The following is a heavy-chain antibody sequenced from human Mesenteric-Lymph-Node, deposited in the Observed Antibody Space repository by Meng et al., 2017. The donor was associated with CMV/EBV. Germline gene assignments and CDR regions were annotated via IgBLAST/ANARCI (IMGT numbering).Heavy chain of an antibody. CDR1: GFIFSSYS. J-gene: IGHJ4*02. CDR2: IKRDGSEK. D-gene: IGHD3-22*01. CDR3: ARGSYDSSAYFTDY. V-gene: IGHV3-7*01. Sequence: GESLKISCEASGFIFSSYSMSWVRQAPGKGLEWVANIKRDGSEKYYVDSVTGRFTISRDNSKNTLYLQMDSLRAEDTAVYYCARGSYDSSAYFTDYWGQGTLVTVSS.